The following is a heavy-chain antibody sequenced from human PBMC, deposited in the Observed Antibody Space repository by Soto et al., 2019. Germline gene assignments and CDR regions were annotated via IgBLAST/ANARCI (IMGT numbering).Heavy chain of an antibody. CDR3: TLRQNTSRGPIY. Sequence: QITLKESGPTLVQPTQTLTLTCTVSGFSLTTRGMTLGWIRQPPGRAPEWLALSTQYSPALQSRLTFTKDTSKNQVVLTMTNMDPVDPATYYCTLRQNTSRGPIYWGQGIMVTVSS. J-gene: IGHJ4*02. D-gene: IGHD6-13*01. CDR2: ST. V-gene: IGHV2-5*01. CDR1: GFSLTTRGMT.